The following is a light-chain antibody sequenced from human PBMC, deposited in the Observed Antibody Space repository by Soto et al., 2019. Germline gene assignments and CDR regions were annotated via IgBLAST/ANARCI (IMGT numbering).Light chain of an antibody. J-gene: IGLJ3*02. CDR2: RND. CDR1: SSNIGSNY. Sequence: QSVLTQPPSASGTPGQRVTISCSGSSSNIGSNYVYWYQQLPGTAPKLLIYRNDQRPSGVPDRFSGSKSGTSASLAISGLRSGDEADYYCAAWGDSLSGVVFGGGTQLTV. V-gene: IGLV1-47*01. CDR3: AAWGDSLSGVV.